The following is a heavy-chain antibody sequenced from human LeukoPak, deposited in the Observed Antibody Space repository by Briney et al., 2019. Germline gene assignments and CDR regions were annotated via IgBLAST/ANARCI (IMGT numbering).Heavy chain of an antibody. D-gene: IGHD6-6*01. J-gene: IGHJ4*02. CDR2: INSDGSST. CDR1: GFTFSSYW. V-gene: IGHV3-74*01. Sequence: GGSLRLSCAASGFTFSSYWMHWVRHAPGKGLVWVSRINSDGSSTSYADSVKGRFTISRDNAKNTLYLQMNSLRAEDTAVYYCARDSVQRPYFDYWGQGTLVTVSS. CDR3: ARDSVQRPYFDY.